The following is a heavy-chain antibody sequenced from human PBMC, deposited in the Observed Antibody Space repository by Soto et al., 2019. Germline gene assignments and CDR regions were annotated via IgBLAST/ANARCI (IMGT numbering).Heavy chain of an antibody. Sequence: QVQLVQSGAEVKKPGASVKVSCKASGYTFTGYYMHWVRQAPGQGLEWMGWINPNSGGTNYAQKFQGGVTITGDTAVSSANMELSRLRPDDTAVYYCARVLVEVYGGGGYYYYGMDVWGQGTTVTVSS. CDR2: INPNSGGT. J-gene: IGHJ6*02. CDR3: ARVLVEVYGGGGYYYYGMDV. D-gene: IGHD2-15*01. CDR1: GYTFTGYY. V-gene: IGHV1-2*02.